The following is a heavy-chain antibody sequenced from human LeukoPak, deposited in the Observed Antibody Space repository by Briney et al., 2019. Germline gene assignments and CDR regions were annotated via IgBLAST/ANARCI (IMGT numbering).Heavy chain of an antibody. J-gene: IGHJ4*02. CDR2: ISSSGSTI. CDR3: ARKSLGATFDY. V-gene: IGHV3-48*03. D-gene: IGHD1-26*01. Sequence: GGSLRLSCAASGFTFSSYEMHWVRQAPGKVLEWVSYISSSGSTIYYADSVKGRFTISRDNAKNSLYLQMNSLRAEDTAVYYCARKSLGATFDYWGQGTLVTVSS. CDR1: GFTFSSYE.